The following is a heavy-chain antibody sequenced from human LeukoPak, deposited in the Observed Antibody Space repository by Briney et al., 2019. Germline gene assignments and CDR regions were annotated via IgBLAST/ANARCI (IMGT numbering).Heavy chain of an antibody. D-gene: IGHD6-13*01. CDR3: ARDFRPVVGAAGTFDY. V-gene: IGHV3-7*01. CDR2: IKQDGSEQ. Sequence: GGSLRLSCAASGFTFTTYWMGWVRQAPGKGLEWVANIKQDGSEQYYVDSVKGRFTISRDNAKNSLYLQMNSLRAEDTAVYYCARDFRPVVGAAGTFDYWGQGTLVTVSS. CDR1: GFTFTTYW. J-gene: IGHJ4*02.